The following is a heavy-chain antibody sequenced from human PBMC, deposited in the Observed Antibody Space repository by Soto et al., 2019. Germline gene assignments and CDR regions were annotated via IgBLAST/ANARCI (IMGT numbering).Heavy chain of an antibody. J-gene: IGHJ6*02. CDR3: ARGNIAAAGTATDYYYYYGMDV. CDR2: IYYSGST. D-gene: IGHD6-13*01. Sequence: SETLSLTCTVSGGSVSSGSYYWSWIRQPPGKGLEWIGYIYYSGSTNYNPSLKSRVTISVDTSKNQFSLKLSSVTAADTAVYYCARGNIAAAGTATDYYYYYGMDVWGQGTTVTVSS. CDR1: GGSVSSGSYY. V-gene: IGHV4-61*01.